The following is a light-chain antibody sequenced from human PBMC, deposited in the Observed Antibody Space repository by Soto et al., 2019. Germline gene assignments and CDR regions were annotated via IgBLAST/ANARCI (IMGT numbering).Light chain of an antibody. J-gene: IGLJ2*01. CDR2: DNN. V-gene: IGLV1-40*01. CDR1: SSNIGAGYD. Sequence: QSVLTQPPSVSGAPGQRVTISCSGSSSNIGAGYDVQWYEQLPGTAPKLLINDNNNRPSGVPDRFSGSKSGTSASLAISGLQAEDEADYYCQSYDSSLRGPVFGGGTKLTVL. CDR3: QSYDSSLRGPV.